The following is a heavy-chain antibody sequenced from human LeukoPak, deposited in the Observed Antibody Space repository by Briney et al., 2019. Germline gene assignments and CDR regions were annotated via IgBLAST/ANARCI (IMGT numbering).Heavy chain of an antibody. CDR3: ARDCSSTSCLDY. D-gene: IGHD2-2*01. CDR2: ISSSGSTI. Sequence: GGSLRLSCAASGFTFSSYEMNWVRQAPGKGLEWVSYISSSGSTIYYADSVKGRFTISRDNAKNSLYLQMNSLRAEDTAVYYCARDCSSTSCLDYWGQGTLVTVS. V-gene: IGHV3-48*03. J-gene: IGHJ4*02. CDR1: GFTFSSYE.